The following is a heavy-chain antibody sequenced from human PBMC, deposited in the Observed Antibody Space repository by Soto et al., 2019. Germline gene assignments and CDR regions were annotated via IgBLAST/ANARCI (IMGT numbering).Heavy chain of an antibody. J-gene: IGHJ4*02. D-gene: IGHD6-19*01. CDR1: GFIFSAYA. CDR3: AKSRSGWYVFDY. V-gene: IGHV3-23*01. Sequence: EVQLLESGGDLVQPGGSLRLSCVASGFIFSAYAMSWVRQAPGKGLEWVSTIHGGGESTSYADSMKGRFIISRDNSKNTLYLQMNGLRAEDTAVYYCAKSRSGWYVFDYWGQGTLVTVSS. CDR2: IHGGGEST.